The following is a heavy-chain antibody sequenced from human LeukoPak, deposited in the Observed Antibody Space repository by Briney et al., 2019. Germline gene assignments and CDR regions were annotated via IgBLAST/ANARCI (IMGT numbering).Heavy chain of an antibody. V-gene: IGHV3-66*02. J-gene: IGHJ4*02. D-gene: IGHD4-17*01. Sequence: GGSLRLSCAASGFTVSSNYMSWVRQAPGKGLEWVSVINGGGGTDYADSVKGRFTVSRDNSKNTLYLQMNSLRVEDTAVYYCARHYSEDGDYVGYWGQGTLVTVSS. CDR2: INGGGGT. CDR1: GFTVSSNY. CDR3: ARHYSEDGDYVGY.